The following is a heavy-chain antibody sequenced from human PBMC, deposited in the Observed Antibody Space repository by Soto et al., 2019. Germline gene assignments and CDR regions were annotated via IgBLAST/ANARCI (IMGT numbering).Heavy chain of an antibody. CDR3: GGQDYGAKGYYFEN. D-gene: IGHD4-17*01. Sequence: QLQLQESGSGLVKPSETLSLTCIVSNGSISSRGSYWGWIRQTPGKGLEWIGSIYYIGNTYYNPSLKSRVTISIDTSKTQCSLKMNSVTAADTAVYLCGGQDYGAKGYYFENWGQGALVTVSS. CDR2: IYYIGNT. CDR1: NGSISSRGSY. V-gene: IGHV4-39*01. J-gene: IGHJ4*02.